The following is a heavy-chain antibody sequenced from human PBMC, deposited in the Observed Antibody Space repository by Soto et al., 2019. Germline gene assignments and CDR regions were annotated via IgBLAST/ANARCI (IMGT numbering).Heavy chain of an antibody. CDR3: AKDLGRLTLGIRGVFDP. CDR2: ISGSGGST. V-gene: IGHV3-23*01. Sequence: EVQLLESGGGLVQPGGSLRLSCAASGFTFSSYAMSWVRQAPGKGLEWVSAISGSGGSTYYADSVKGRFTISRDNSKNTLYLQMNSLRAEDTAVYYCAKDLGRLTLGIRGVFDPWGQGTLVTVSS. CDR1: GFTFSSYA. J-gene: IGHJ5*02. D-gene: IGHD3-16*01.